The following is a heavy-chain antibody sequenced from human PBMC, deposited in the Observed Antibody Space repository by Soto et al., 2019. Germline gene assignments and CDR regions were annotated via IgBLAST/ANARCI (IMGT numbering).Heavy chain of an antibody. D-gene: IGHD2-21*01. J-gene: IGHJ5*01. CDR2: IYYAGST. V-gene: IGHV4-59*08. CDR3: ERLGAYYQSFAS. Sequence: CCRRIRQPPRKGLEWVGYIYYAGSTSYNPSLKSRVTISLDTSKSQFCLSLSSVTASDTAVYYCERLGAYYQSFASWVHGTLVIVFS. CDR1: C.